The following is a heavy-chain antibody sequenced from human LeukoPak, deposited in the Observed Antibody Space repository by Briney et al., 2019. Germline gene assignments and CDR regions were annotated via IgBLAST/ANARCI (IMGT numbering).Heavy chain of an antibody. CDR3: ARGGTLVRGVAILYGMDV. V-gene: IGHV1-8*01. CDR2: MNSNSGNT. J-gene: IGHJ6*02. D-gene: IGHD3-10*01. Sequence: ASVMVSCRASGYSITSYDINWVRQAAGQGLEWVGWMNSNSGNTGYARKFQGRVTLTRDTSINTAYMEVNNLTSEDTAVYYCARGGTLVRGVAILYGMDVWGQGTTVTVSS. CDR1: GYSITSYD.